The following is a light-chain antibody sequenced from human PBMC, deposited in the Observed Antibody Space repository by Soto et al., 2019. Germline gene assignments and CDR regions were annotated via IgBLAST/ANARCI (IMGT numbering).Light chain of an antibody. Sequence: DIQMTQSPSTLSASVGDRVTITCRASQSVSSWLAWYQQKPGKAPKLLIYDASNLESGVPSRFSGIGSGTEFTLTISSLQPDDFATYYCQQDNKYSWTFDQGTKVEVK. CDR1: QSVSSW. V-gene: IGKV1-5*01. CDR3: QQDNKYSWT. J-gene: IGKJ1*01. CDR2: DAS.